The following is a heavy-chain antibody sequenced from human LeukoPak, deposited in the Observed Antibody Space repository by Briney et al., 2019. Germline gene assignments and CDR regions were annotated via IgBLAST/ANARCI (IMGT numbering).Heavy chain of an antibody. Sequence: GESLKISCKDSGYRFTSYWIAWVCQLPGKGLEWMGIIYPGDSDTRYSPSFQGQVTLSADKSINTAYLQWSSLKASDTAMYYCARRSSGSYYETWGQGTLVTVSS. J-gene: IGHJ5*02. CDR3: ARRSSGSYYET. V-gene: IGHV5-51*01. CDR2: IYPGDSDT. CDR1: GYRFTSYW. D-gene: IGHD1-26*01.